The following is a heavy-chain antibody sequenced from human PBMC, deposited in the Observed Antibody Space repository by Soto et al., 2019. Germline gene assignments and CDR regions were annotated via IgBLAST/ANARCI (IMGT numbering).Heavy chain of an antibody. Sequence: PSETLSLTCTVSGGSISSYYWSWIRQPPGKGLEWIGYIYYSGSTNYNPSLKSRVTISVDTSKNQFSLKLSSVTAADTAVYYCARVLDYGDYGFDYWGQGTLVTVSS. CDR1: GGSISSYY. CDR2: IYYSGST. J-gene: IGHJ4*02. D-gene: IGHD4-17*01. CDR3: ARVLDYGDYGFDY. V-gene: IGHV4-59*12.